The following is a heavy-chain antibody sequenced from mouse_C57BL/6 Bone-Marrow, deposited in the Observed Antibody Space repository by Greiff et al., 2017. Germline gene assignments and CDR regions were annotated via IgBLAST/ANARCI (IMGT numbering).Heavy chain of an antibody. Sequence: QVQLQQSGAELVRPGSSVKLSCKASGYNFTSYWMDWVKQRPGQGLEWIGNIYPSDGETNYNQKFKGKATLTVDKSSSTAYMQLSSLTAEDSAVYCGASVGVDCDYAMDYWGQGTSVTVSS. J-gene: IGHJ4*01. V-gene: IGHV1-61*01. CDR1: GYNFTSYW. CDR3: ASVGVDCDYAMDY. D-gene: IGHD2-4*01. CDR2: IYPSDGET.